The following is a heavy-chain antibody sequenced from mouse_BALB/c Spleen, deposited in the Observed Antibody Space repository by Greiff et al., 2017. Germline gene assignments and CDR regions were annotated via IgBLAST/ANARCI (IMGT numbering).Heavy chain of an antibody. CDR1: GYSITSDYV. CDR3: ARYYGSIFAY. CDR2: ISYSGST. V-gene: IGHV3-2*02. D-gene: IGHD1-1*01. J-gene: IGHJ3*01. Sequence: EVKLVESGPGLVKPSQSLSLTCTVTGYSITSDYVWYWIRQLSGNQLEWMGYISYSGSTSYNPSLKSRIPITRDTSKNQFFLQLNSVTTEDTATYDCARYYGSIFAYWGQGTLVTVSA.